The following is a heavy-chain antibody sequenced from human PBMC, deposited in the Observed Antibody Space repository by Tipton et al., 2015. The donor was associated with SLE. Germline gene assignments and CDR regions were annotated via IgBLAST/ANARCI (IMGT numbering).Heavy chain of an antibody. J-gene: IGHJ4*02. V-gene: IGHV4-39*01. CDR3: SRGGRSADRRWNS. CDR1: GFSIPTVVYY. Sequence: TLSLTCTVSGFSIPTVVYYWAWNRQPPGKGVGFVVTVSSSGLTYDNPSLSSRLTMSVDTSKSQVSMTLTSVSAADSAVYFCSRGGRSADRRWNSWGQGTLVTVSS. CDR2: VSSSGLT. D-gene: IGHD1/OR15-1a*01.